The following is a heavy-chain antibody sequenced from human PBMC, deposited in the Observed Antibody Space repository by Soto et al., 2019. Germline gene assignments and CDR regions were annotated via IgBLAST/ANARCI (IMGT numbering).Heavy chain of an antibody. CDR3: AKSGFRFAAREGGFDY. CDR2: ISGSGGST. CDR1: GFTFSSYA. D-gene: IGHD3-16*01. J-gene: IGHJ4*02. Sequence: GGSLRLSCAASGFTFSSYAMSWVRQAPGKGLEWVSAISGSGGSTYYADSVKGRFTISRDNSKNTLYLQMNSLRAEDTAVYYCAKSGFRFAAREGGFDYWGQGTLVTVSS. V-gene: IGHV3-23*01.